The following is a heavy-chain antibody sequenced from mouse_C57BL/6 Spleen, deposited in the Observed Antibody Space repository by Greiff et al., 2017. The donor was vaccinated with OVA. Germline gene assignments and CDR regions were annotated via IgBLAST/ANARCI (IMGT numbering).Heavy chain of an antibody. J-gene: IGHJ1*03. CDR2: IYPGDGDT. V-gene: IGHV1-82*01. CDR3: AREGGLGSTYWYFDV. D-gene: IGHD1-1*01. CDR1: GYAFSSSW. Sequence: QVQLKESGPELVKPGASVKISCKASGYAFSSSWMNWVKQRPGKGLEWIGRIYPGDGDTNYNGKFKGKATLTADKSSSTAYMQLSSLTSEDSAVYFCAREGGLGSTYWYFDVWGTGTTVTVSS.